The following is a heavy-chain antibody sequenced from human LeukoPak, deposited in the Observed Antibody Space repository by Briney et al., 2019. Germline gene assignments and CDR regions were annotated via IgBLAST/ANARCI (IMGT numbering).Heavy chain of an antibody. V-gene: IGHV4-39*07. CDR3: ARGAAARRDYFDY. D-gene: IGHD6-6*01. Sequence: SETLSLTCTVSGGSISSSSYYWGWIRQPPGKGLEWIGSIYYSGSTYYNPSLKSRVTISVDTSKNQFSLKLSSVTAADTAVYYCARGAAARRDYFDYWGQGTLVTVSS. J-gene: IGHJ4*02. CDR1: GGSISSSSYY. CDR2: IYYSGST.